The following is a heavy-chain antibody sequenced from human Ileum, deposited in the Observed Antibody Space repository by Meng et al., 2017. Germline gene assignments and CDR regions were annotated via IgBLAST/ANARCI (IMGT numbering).Heavy chain of an antibody. CDR2: IYYTGST. D-gene: IGHD7-27*01. J-gene: IGHJ4*02. CDR3: ARSPRLGGFLYY. CDR1: GGSIRSSTHY. Sequence: SETLSLTCTVSGGSIRSSTHYWGWIRQTPGKGLEWIGSIYYTGSTHYAPSLKSRVSISEDTSPTQFSLRLSSVTAADTAVYYCARSPRLGGFLYYWGQGMLVTVSS. V-gene: IGHV4-39*07.